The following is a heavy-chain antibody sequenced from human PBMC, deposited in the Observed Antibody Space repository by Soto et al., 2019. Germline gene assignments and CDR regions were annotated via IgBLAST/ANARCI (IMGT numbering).Heavy chain of an antibody. CDR3: AKDLTARPHYYGMDV. D-gene: IGHD6-6*01. J-gene: IGHJ6*02. CDR1: GFTFSSYG. Sequence: QVQLVESGGGVVQPGRSLRLSCAASGFTFSSYGMHWVRQAPGKRLEWVAVISYDGSNKYYADSVKGRFTISRDNSKNTLYLQMNSLRAEDTAVYYCAKDLTARPHYYGMDVWGQGTTVTVSS. V-gene: IGHV3-30*18. CDR2: ISYDGSNK.